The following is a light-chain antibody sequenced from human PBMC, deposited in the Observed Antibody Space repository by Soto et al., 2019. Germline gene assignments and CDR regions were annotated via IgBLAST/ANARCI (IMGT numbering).Light chain of an antibody. CDR1: QSVSVN. Sequence: EIVMTQSPGTLSVSPGERATLSCRASQSVSVNLAWYQQKPGQAPRLLIYGVSTRATGIPARFSGSESGTEFTLTISSLQSEDFAVYYCQQRSNWPRTFGQGTKVEIK. CDR3: QQRSNWPRT. J-gene: IGKJ1*01. V-gene: IGKV3-15*01. CDR2: GVS.